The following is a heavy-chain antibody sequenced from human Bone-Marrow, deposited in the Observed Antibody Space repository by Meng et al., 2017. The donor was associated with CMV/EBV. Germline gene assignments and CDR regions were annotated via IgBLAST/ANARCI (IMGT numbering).Heavy chain of an antibody. CDR1: GFTFDDYG. J-gene: IGHJ6*02. D-gene: IGHD2-2*01. V-gene: IGHV3-20*04. CDR3: ARSPRRYYCSSTSCYSDYYYGMDV. CDR2: INWSGGST. Sequence: GESLKISCAASGFTFDDYGMSWVRQAPGKGLEWVSGINWSGGSTGYADSVKGRFTISRDNAKNSLYLQMNSLRAEDTALYYCARSPRRYYCSSTSCYSDYYYGMDVWGQGTTVTVSS.